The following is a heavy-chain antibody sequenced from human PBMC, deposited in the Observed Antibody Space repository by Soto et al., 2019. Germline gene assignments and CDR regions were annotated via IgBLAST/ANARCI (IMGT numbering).Heavy chain of an antibody. CDR3: AREDNLGGVDIRFLEWSVLGY. D-gene: IGHD3-3*01. CDR2: ISSSGSTI. V-gene: IGHV3-11*01. CDR1: GFTFSDYY. Sequence: GGSLRLSCAASGFTFSDYYMSWIRQAPGKGLEWVSYISSSGSTIYYADSVKGRFTISRDNAKNSLYLQMNSLRAEDTAVYYCAREDNLGGVDIRFLEWSVLGYWGQGTLVTVSS. J-gene: IGHJ4*02.